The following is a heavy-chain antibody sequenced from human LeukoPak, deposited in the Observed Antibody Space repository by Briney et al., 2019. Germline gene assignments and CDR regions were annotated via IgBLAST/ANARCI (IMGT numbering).Heavy chain of an antibody. CDR1: GFTFRSHW. Sequence: GGSLRLSCAASGFTFRSHWMHWVRQAPGKGLVWVSRIKGDESYTNHADSVKGRFTISRDNAKNALYLEMNSPRAEDTAIYYCAKMKGHPLPKYYMDVWGQGTTVTVSS. CDR2: IKGDESYT. V-gene: IGHV3-74*01. CDR3: AKMKGHPLPKYYMDV. J-gene: IGHJ6*01. D-gene: IGHD1-26*01.